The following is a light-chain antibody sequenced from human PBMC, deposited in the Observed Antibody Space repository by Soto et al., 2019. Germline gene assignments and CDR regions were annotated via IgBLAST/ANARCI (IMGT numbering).Light chain of an antibody. CDR3: SSYTSSSTPVV. CDR2: SVS. J-gene: IGLJ2*01. Sequence: QSALTQPASVSGSPGQSITISCSGTSSDIGTYDHVAWFQQFPGKTPKLVIYSVSDRPSGVSYRFSGSKSGNTASLTISGLQAEDEADYYCSSYTSSSTPVVFGGGTKLTV. V-gene: IGLV2-14*01. CDR1: SSDIGTYDH.